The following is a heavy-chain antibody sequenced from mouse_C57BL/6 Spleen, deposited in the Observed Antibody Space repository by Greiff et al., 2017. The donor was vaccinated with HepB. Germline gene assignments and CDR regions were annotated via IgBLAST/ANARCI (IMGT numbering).Heavy chain of an antibody. CDR3: ARNYYYGRPYYFDY. CDR2: ISSGSSTI. CDR1: GFTFSDYG. Sequence: EVHLVESGGGLVKPGGSLKLSCAASGFTFSDYGMHWVRQAPEKGLEWVAYISSGSSTIYYADTVKGRFTISRDNAKNTLFLQMTSLRSEDTAMYYCARNYYYGRPYYFDYWGQGTTLTVSS. J-gene: IGHJ2*01. V-gene: IGHV5-17*01. D-gene: IGHD1-1*01.